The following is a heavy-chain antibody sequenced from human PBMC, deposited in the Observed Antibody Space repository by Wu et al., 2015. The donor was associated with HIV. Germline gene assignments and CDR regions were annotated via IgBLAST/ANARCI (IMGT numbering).Heavy chain of an antibody. D-gene: IGHD3-22*01. CDR2: TDSGGNT. CDR3: ARTYYYDNGRRFFDS. Sequence: ESGPGLVKPSETPVPHLHCLLRLHQWEYLFLGLDPPAPRKGLEWIGGTDSGGNTFYNTSLQSRVLISVGTSKNEFSLRLNSVTVADTAVYFCARTYYYDNGRRFFDSWGPGTLVTVSS. J-gene: IGHJ4*02. CDR1: RLHQWEYLF. V-gene: IGHV4-39*07.